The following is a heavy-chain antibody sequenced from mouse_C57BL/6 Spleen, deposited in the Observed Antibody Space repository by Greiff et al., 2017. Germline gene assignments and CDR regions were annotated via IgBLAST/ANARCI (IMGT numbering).Heavy chain of an antibody. Sequence: QVQLQQSGAELVKPGASVKISCKASGCAFSSYWMNWVKQRPGKGLEWIGQIYPGDGDTNYNGKFKGKATLTADKSSSTAYMQRSSLTAEDSAVYVCARKDYGSSYVDYWGQGTTLTVSS. CDR1: GCAFSSYW. J-gene: IGHJ2*01. CDR2: IYPGDGDT. V-gene: IGHV1-80*01. CDR3: ARKDYGSSYVDY. D-gene: IGHD1-1*01.